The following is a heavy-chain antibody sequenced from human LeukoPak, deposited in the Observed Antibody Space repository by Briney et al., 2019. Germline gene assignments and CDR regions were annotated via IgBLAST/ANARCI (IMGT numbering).Heavy chain of an antibody. CDR1: GFTFRRYS. J-gene: IGHJ4*02. CDR3: ARDLSLAMPGGFDY. CDR2: ISSGRDYI. V-gene: IGHV3-21*01. Sequence: PGGSLRLSCAASGFTFRRYSMNWVRQAPGKGLEWVSTISSGRDYIYYADSVRGRFTISRDNFRNSVFLEVNSLRAEDTAIYYCARDLSLAMPGGFDYWGQGILVTVSS. D-gene: IGHD1-26*01.